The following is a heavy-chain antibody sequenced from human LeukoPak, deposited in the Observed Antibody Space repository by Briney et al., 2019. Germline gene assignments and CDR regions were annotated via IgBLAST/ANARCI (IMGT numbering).Heavy chain of an antibody. CDR3: ARVWGIAASSPYFDY. J-gene: IGHJ4*02. Sequence: SETLSLTCTVSGYSISSGYYWGWIRQPPGKGLEWIGSIYHSGSTYYNPSLKSRVTISVDTSKNQFSLKLSSVTAADTAVYYCARVWGIAASSPYFDYWGQGTLVTVSS. V-gene: IGHV4-38-2*02. D-gene: IGHD6-13*01. CDR1: GYSISSGYY. CDR2: IYHSGST.